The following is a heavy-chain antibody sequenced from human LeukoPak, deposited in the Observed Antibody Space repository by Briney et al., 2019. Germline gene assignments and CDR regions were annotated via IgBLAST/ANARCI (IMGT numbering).Heavy chain of an antibody. CDR1: GFTFSSYW. CDR2: IKSKTDGGTT. J-gene: IGHJ4*02. D-gene: IGHD5-18*01. CDR3: TTDQYSYGSPFDY. Sequence: GGSLRLSCAASGFTFSSYWMSWVRQAPGKGLEWVGRIKSKTDGGTTDYAAPVEGRFTISRDDSKNTLYLQMNSLKTEDTAVYYCTTDQYSYGSPFDYWGQGTLVTVSS. V-gene: IGHV3-15*01.